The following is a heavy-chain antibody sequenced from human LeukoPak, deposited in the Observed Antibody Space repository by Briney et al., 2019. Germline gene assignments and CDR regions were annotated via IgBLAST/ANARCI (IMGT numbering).Heavy chain of an antibody. CDR1: GGSISTSAYY. J-gene: IGHJ4*02. CDR2: IYYSGNT. CDR3: ARQSALTHSHFDY. Sequence: SETLSLTCIVSGGSISTSAYYWGWIRQPPGEGLQWIGSIYYSGNTYYNSSLKSRVTISVDTSTSQFSLRLSSVTAADTAVYYCARQSALTHSHFDYWGQGTLVTVSS. V-gene: IGHV4-39*01.